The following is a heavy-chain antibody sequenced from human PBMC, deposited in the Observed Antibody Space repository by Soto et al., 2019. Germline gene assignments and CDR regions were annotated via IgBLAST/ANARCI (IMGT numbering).Heavy chain of an antibody. J-gene: IGHJ4*02. CDR1: GGSISSYY. Sequence: SETLSLTCTVSGGSISSYYWSWIRQPPGKGLEWIGYIYYSGSTNYNPSLKSRVTISVDTSKNQFSLKLSSVTAADTAVYYCARDRPGIAAAGGKEIDYWGQGTLVTVSS. V-gene: IGHV4-59*01. D-gene: IGHD6-13*01. CDR2: IYYSGST. CDR3: ARDRPGIAAAGGKEIDY.